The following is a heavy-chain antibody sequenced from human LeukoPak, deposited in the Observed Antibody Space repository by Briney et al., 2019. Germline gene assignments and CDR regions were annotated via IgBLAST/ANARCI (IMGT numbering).Heavy chain of an antibody. CDR3: AKPKYDSSGYYLRDDAFDI. D-gene: IGHD3-22*01. CDR2: VKADGSDT. Sequence: GGSLRLSCAASGLNFRDYWMHWVRQVPGKGLVWVSRVKADGSDTIYADSVKGRFTISRDNAKNTLYLQMNSLRAEDTAVYYCAKPKYDSSGYYLRDDAFDIWGQGTMVTVSS. J-gene: IGHJ3*02. V-gene: IGHV3-74*01. CDR1: GLNFRDYW.